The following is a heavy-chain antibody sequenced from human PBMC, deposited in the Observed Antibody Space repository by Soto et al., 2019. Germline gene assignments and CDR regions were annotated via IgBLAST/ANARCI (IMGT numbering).Heavy chain of an antibody. J-gene: IGHJ5*02. CDR1: GFTCSSYA. Sequence: EVKLLESGGGLVQPGGSLRLSCAASGFTCSSYAMSWVRQAPGKGLEWVSVISRGGGSTYYADSVKGRFTISRDNSKNTLYLQVNSLIAEDTAVYYCAKGTYSKGFDPWGQGTLVTVSS. V-gene: IGHV3-23*01. CDR3: AKGTYSKGFDP. D-gene: IGHD4-4*01. CDR2: ISRGGGST.